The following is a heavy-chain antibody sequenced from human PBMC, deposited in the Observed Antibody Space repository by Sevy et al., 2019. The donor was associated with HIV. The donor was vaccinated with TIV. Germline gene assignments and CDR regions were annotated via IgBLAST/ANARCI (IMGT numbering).Heavy chain of an antibody. V-gene: IGHV3-21*01. CDR1: GFTFSSYS. Sequence: GGSLRLSCAASGFTFSSYSMNWVRQAPGKGLEWVSSISSSSSYTYYADSVKGRFTISRDNAKNSLYLQMNSLRAEDTAVYYTARVAGSLVDTAMDWGYWGQGTLVTVSS. D-gene: IGHD5-18*01. CDR3: ARVAGSLVDTAMDWGY. J-gene: IGHJ4*02. CDR2: ISSSSSYT.